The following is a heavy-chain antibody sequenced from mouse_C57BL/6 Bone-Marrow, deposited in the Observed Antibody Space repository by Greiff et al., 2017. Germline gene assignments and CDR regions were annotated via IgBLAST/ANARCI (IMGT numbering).Heavy chain of an antibody. J-gene: IGHJ3*01. Sequence: QVQLQQPGAELVKPGASVKMSCKASGYTFTSYWITWVKQRPGQGLEWIGDIYPGSGSTNYNEKFKSKATLTVDTSSSTAYMQLSSLTSENSAVYYCARGEYYGSSLAGFAYWGRGTLVTVSA. V-gene: IGHV1-55*01. CDR3: ARGEYYGSSLAGFAY. D-gene: IGHD1-1*01. CDR1: GYTFTSYW. CDR2: IYPGSGST.